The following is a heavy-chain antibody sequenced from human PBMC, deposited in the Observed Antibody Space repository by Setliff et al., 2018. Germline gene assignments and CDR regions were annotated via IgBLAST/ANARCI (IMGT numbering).Heavy chain of an antibody. J-gene: IGHJ4*02. Sequence: ASVKVSCKASGYTFANYGVTWVRQAPGQGLAWMGWISGYTGNTNYAQKLQGRVSMTTDTSTNTAYMELSNLRYDDTAIYYCSRLVRYCSTTTCQRASGAEVWGQGTLVTVSS. CDR3: SRLVRYCSTTTCQRASGAEV. CDR2: ISGYTGNT. D-gene: IGHD2-8*01. CDR1: GYTFANYG. V-gene: IGHV1-18*01.